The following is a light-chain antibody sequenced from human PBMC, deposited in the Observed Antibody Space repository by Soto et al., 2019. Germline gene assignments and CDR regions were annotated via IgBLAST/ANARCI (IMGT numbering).Light chain of an antibody. V-gene: IGLV1-47*01. CDR3: AAWDDSLGYV. J-gene: IGLJ1*01. CDR2: RNN. Sequence: QSALTQPPSASGTPGQRVTICCSGSSSNIGSNYVYWYQQLPGTAPKLPIYRNNQRPSGVPDRFSGSKSGTSASLAISGLRSEDEADYYSAAWDDSLGYVFGTGTKLTVL. CDR1: SSNIGSNY.